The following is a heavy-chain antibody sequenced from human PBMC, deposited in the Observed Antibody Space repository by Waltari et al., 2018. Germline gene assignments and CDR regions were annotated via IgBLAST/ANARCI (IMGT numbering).Heavy chain of an antibody. CDR2: IYYSGST. CDR1: GGSISSYY. D-gene: IGHD6-6*01. V-gene: IGHV4-59*01. CDR3: ARGGDSSSPLWYYYYYMDV. Sequence: QVQLQESGPGLVKPSETLSLTCTVSGGSISSYYWSWIRQPPGKGLEWIGYIYYSGSTNYTPSLKSRVTISVDTSKNQFSLKLSSVTAADTAVYYCARGGDSSSPLWYYYYYMDVWGKGTTVTVSS. J-gene: IGHJ6*03.